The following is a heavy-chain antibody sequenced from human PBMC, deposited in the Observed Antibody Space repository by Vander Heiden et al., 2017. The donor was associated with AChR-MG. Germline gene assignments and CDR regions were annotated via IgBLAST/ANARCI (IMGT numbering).Heavy chain of an antibody. CDR3: ARVAPAAIRDYYYYYGMDV. D-gene: IGHD2-2*02. CDR1: GFTFSSYS. CDR2: REQDGSEK. Sequence: EVQLVESGGGLVQPGGALRLACAAPGFTFSSYSMGRVRPAAGKGLGWVSNREQDGSEKYYVDSVKGRFTISRDNAKSSLYLQMNSLRAEDTAVYYCARVAPAAIRDYYYYYGMDVWGQGTTVTVSS. V-gene: IGHV3-7*01. J-gene: IGHJ6*02.